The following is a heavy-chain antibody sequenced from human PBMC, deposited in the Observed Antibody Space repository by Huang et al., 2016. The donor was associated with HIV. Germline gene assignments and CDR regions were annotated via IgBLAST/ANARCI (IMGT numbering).Heavy chain of an antibody. V-gene: IGHV4-39*02. CDR2: GYFLGEP. D-gene: IGHD2-2*03. CDR3: AREVRSVDTDRPDGYYYRGLDV. CDR1: GTSMTSSTFY. Sequence: QLRESGPGLVTPSETLSLTCSASGTSMTSSTFYWGWFRQPPGRGLEWIGSGYFLGEPYYNRYLKSRVTISIDTANKQYYMRLTSVTAADTAVYFCAREVRSVDTDRPDGYYYRGLDVWGQGTTVIVSS. J-gene: IGHJ6*02.